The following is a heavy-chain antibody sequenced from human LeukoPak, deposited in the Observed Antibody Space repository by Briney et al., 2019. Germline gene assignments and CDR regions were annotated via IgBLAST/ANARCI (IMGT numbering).Heavy chain of an antibody. CDR1: GFTFTSYW. CDR3: ATTFAGRRE. J-gene: IGHJ4*02. CDR2: IKQDGSEK. Sequence: GGSLRLSCAASGFTFTSYWMSWARQAPGKGLEWVANIKQDGSEKYYVDSVKGRFTVSRDDAKNSLYLQMNSLRAEDTAVYYCATTFAGRREWGQGTLVTVSS. V-gene: IGHV3-7*01. D-gene: IGHD3-16*01.